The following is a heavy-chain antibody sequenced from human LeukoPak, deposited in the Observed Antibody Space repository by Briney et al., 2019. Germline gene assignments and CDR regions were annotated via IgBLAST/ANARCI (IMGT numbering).Heavy chain of an antibody. Sequence: GGSLRLSCAASGFTFSSYGMHWVRQAPGKGLEWVAVISYDGSNKYYADSVKGRFTISRDNSKNTLYLQMNSLRAEDTAVYYCAKEKDSHGYFDYWGQGTLVTVSS. CDR2: ISYDGSNK. V-gene: IGHV3-30*18. J-gene: IGHJ4*02. CDR3: AKEKDSHGYFDY. D-gene: IGHD5-18*01. CDR1: GFTFSSYG.